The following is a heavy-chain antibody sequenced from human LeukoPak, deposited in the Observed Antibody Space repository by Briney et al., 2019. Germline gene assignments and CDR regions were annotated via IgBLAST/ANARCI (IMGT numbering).Heavy chain of an antibody. CDR2: IYTSGST. CDR1: GGSISSGSYY. J-gene: IGHJ5*02. Sequence: SETLSLTCTVSGGSISSGSYYWNWIRQPAGKGLEWIGRIYTSGSTNYNPSLKSRVTISVDTSKNQFSLKLSSVTAADTAVYYRARGGRDGYNNWFDPWGQGTLVTVSS. CDR3: ARGGRDGYNNWFDP. V-gene: IGHV4-61*02. D-gene: IGHD5-24*01.